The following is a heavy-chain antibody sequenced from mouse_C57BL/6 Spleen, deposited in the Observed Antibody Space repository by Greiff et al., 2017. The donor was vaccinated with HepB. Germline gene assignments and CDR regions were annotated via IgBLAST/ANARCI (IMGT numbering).Heavy chain of an antibody. CDR1: GFTFSDYG. V-gene: IGHV5-17*01. Sequence: EVHLVESGGGLVKPGGSLKLSCAASGFTFSDYGMHWVRQAPEKGLEWVAYISSGSSTIYYADTVKGRFTISRDNAKNTLFLQMTSLRSEDTAMYYCARLPFAYWGQGTLVTVSA. J-gene: IGHJ3*01. CDR3: ARLPFAY. CDR2: ISSGSSTI.